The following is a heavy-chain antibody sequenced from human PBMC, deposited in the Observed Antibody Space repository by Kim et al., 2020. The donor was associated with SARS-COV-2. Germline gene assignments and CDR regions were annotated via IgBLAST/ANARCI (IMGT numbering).Heavy chain of an antibody. V-gene: IGHV3-23*01. D-gene: IGHD2-2*01. J-gene: IGHJ4*02. Sequence: GGSLRLSCAASGFTFSSYAMSWVRQAPGKGLEWVSAISGSGGSTYYADSVKGRFTISRDNSKNTLYLQMNSLRAEDTAVYYCAKETDIVVVPAEYYFDYWGQGTLVTVSS. CDR1: GFTFSSYA. CDR3: AKETDIVVVPAEYYFDY. CDR2: ISGSGGST.